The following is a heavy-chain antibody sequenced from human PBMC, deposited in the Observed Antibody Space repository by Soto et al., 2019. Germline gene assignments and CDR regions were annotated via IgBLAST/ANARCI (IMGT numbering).Heavy chain of an antibody. V-gene: IGHV1-69*13. J-gene: IGHJ5*02. CDR2: IIPIFGTA. CDR3: ARARGSSGWVKLVNWLDP. D-gene: IGHD6-19*01. CDR1: GGTFSSYA. Sequence: SVKVSCKASGGTFSSYAISWVRQAPGQGLEWMGGIIPIFGTANYAQKFQGRVTITADESTSTAYMELSSLRSEDTAVYYCARARGSSGWVKLVNWLDPWGQGTLVTVSS.